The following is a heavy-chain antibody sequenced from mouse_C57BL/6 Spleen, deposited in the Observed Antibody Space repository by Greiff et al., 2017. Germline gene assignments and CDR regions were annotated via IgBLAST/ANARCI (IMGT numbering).Heavy chain of an antibody. J-gene: IGHJ3*01. D-gene: IGHD2-12*01. V-gene: IGHV7-3*01. CDR1: GFTFTDYY. Sequence: VQLKESGGGLVQPGGSLSLSCAASGFTFTDYYMSWVRQTPGKALEWLGFIRNKANGYTTEYSASVKGRFTISRANSQSILYLQMNALGAEDSTTYHSARYDSSWFAYWGQGTLVTVSA. CDR3: ARYDSSWFAY. CDR2: IRNKANGYTT.